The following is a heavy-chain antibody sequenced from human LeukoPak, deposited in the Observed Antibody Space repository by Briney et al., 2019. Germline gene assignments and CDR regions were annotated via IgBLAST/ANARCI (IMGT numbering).Heavy chain of an antibody. V-gene: IGHV3-74*01. CDR1: GFTLSSRW. J-gene: IGHJ4*02. CDR2: MNDDGSGT. Sequence: GGSLRLSCEVSGFTLSSRWMHWVRQAPGKGLEWIARMNDDGSGTSYADSVRGRFAISRDTAKNSVYLQMSSLRVEDTAVYYCATVFDSWGQGTLVTVSS. CDR3: ATVFDS.